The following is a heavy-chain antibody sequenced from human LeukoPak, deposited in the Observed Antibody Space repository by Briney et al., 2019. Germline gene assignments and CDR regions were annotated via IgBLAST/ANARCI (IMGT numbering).Heavy chain of an antibody. Sequence: GGSLRLSCAASGFNFDAYAMHWVRQAPGKGLQWVSLICADGGSTYYADSVKGRFTISRDNSKNSLYLQMNSLTTEDTAFYYCAKDKAGTIVWYGRWAIGLFDYWGQGTLLTVSS. D-gene: IGHD6-13*01. J-gene: IGHJ4*02. V-gene: IGHV3-43*02. CDR3: AKDKAGTIVWYGRWAIGLFDY. CDR1: GFNFDAYA. CDR2: ICADGGST.